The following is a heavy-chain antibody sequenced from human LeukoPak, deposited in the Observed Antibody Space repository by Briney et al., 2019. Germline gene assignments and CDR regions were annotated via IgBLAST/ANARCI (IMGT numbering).Heavy chain of an antibody. J-gene: IGHJ3*01. CDR1: GGSVSSGSYY. CDR3: ARERAGGITGTT. D-gene: IGHD1-7*01. CDR2: IYYSGST. Sequence: SETQSLTCTVSGGSVSSGSYYWSWIRQPPGKGLEWIGYIYYSGSTNYNPSLKSRVTISVDTSKNQFSLKLSSVTAADTAVYYCARERAGGITGTTWGQGTMVTVSS. V-gene: IGHV4-61*01.